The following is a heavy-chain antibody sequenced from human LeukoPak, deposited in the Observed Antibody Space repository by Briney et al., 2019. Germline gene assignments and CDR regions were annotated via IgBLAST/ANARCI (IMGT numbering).Heavy chain of an antibody. CDR2: ISSSSSYI. J-gene: IGHJ4*02. V-gene: IGHV3-21*01. CDR1: GFTSSSYS. D-gene: IGHD3-3*01. CDR3: ARDTSYTIFGVFDFDY. Sequence: GGSLRLSCAASGFTSSSYSMNWVRQAPGKGLEWVSSISSSSSYIYYADSVKGRFTISRDNAKNSLYLQMNSLRAEDTAVYYCARDTSYTIFGVFDFDYWGQGTLVTVSS.